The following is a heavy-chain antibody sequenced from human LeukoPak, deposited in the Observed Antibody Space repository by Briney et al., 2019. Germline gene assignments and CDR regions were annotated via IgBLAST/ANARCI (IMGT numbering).Heavy chain of an antibody. Sequence: SETLSLTCTVSGGSISSYYWSWIRQPAGKGLEWIGRIYTSGSTKYNPSLKSRVTMSVDTSKNQFSLKLSSVTAADTAVHYCARDYNRYCSSTSCYSDAFDIWGQGTMVTVSS. CDR2: IYTSGST. CDR1: GGSISSYY. J-gene: IGHJ3*02. V-gene: IGHV4-4*07. CDR3: ARDYNRYCSSTSCYSDAFDI. D-gene: IGHD2-2*02.